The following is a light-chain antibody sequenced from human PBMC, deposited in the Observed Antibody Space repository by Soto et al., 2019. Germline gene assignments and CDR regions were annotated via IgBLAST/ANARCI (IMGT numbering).Light chain of an antibody. V-gene: IGKV1-5*03. CDR1: QTISDW. Sequence: DIQMTQSPSTLSASVGDRVTITCRASQTISDWLAWYQQTPGKAPKLLIYRASTLESGVPSRFSGSGSGTQFPLTISSLQPDEFAAYYCQQYNTYPLTFGGGTKLEVK. CDR3: QQYNTYPLT. J-gene: IGKJ4*01. CDR2: RAS.